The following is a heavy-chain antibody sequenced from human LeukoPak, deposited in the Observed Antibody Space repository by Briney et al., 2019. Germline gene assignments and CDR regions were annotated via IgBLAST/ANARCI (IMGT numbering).Heavy chain of an antibody. CDR1: GGSTSNYH. CDR3: ARRDISSGWSFNY. CDR2: IHTSGST. Sequence: TSETLSLLCTVSGGSTSNYHWSWIRQPAGKGLEWIGQIHTSGSTNYNPPLKSRVTMSIDTTEDQVSLTIRSVTAADTAFYYCARRDISSGWSFNYWGHGTLVTVSS. J-gene: IGHJ4*01. V-gene: IGHV4-4*07. D-gene: IGHD6-19*01.